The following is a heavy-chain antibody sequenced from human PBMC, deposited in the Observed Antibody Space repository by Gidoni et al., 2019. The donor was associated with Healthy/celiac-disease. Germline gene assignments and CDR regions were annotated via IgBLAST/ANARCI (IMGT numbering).Heavy chain of an antibody. CDR3: ARITRAWGNDY. CDR2: ISYDGSNK. V-gene: IGHV3-30-3*01. J-gene: IGHJ4*02. D-gene: IGHD3-16*01. Sequence: QVQLVESGGGVVQPGRSLRLSWAAPGFTFSSYAMHWVRQAPGKGLEWVAVISYDGSNKYYADSVKGRFTISRDNSKNTLYLQMNSLRAEDTAVYYCARITRAWGNDYWGQGTLVTVSS. CDR1: GFTFSSYA.